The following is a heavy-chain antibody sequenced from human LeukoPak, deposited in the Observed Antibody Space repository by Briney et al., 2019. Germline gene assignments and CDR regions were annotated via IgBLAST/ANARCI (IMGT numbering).Heavy chain of an antibody. CDR1: GYTFTSYG. J-gene: IGHJ6*02. CDR2: ISAYNGNT. V-gene: IGHV1-18*01. D-gene: IGHD2-2*03. Sequence: GASVKVSCKASGYTFTSYGISWVRQAPGQGLEWMGWISAYNGNTNYAQKLQGRVTMTTDTSTSTAYMELRSLRSDDTAVYYCARDGYCSSTSCYAVHYYYYGMDVWGQGTTVTVSS. CDR3: ARDGYCSSTSCYAVHYYYYGMDV.